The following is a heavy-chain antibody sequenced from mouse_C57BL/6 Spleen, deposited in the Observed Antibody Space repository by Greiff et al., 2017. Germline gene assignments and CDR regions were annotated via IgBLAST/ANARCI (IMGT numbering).Heavy chain of an antibody. V-gene: IGHV1-64*01. CDR3: ARRSDGYFYAMDY. CDR2: IHPNSGST. Sequence: QVQLKQPGAELVKPGASVKLSCKASGYTFTSYWMHWVKQRPGQGLEWIGMIHPNSGSTNYNEKFKSKATLTVDKSSSTAYMQLSSLTSADSAVDYYARRSDGYFYAMDYWGQGTSVTVSS. D-gene: IGHD2-3*01. J-gene: IGHJ4*01. CDR1: GYTFTSYW.